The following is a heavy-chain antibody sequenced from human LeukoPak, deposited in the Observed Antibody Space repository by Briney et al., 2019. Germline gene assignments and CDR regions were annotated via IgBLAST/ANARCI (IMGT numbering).Heavy chain of an antibody. V-gene: IGHV7-4-1*02. CDR1: GYTFTSYA. D-gene: IGHD2-2*02. CDR2: INTNTGNP. CDR3: AREIVVVPAAIHGPPYYYYYGMDV. J-gene: IGHJ6*02. Sequence: ASVKVSCKASGYTFTSYAMNWVRQAPGQGLEWMGWINTNTGNPTYAQGFTGRFVFSLDTSVSTAYLQISSPKAEDTAVYYCAREIVVVPAAIHGPPYYYYYGMDVWGQGTTVTVSS.